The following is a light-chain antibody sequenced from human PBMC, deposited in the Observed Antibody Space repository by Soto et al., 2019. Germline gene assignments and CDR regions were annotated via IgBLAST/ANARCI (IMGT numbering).Light chain of an antibody. J-gene: IGKJ5*01. Sequence: EIVMTQSPATLSVSPVERATLSCRASQSVSNNYLAWYQQKPGQAPRILIYDASNRDTGIPARFSGSGSGTDFTLTIRRLEPEDFEVYYCQQRSNWPLTFGQGTRLEIK. CDR2: DAS. CDR1: QSVSNNY. V-gene: IGKV3-11*01. CDR3: QQRSNWPLT.